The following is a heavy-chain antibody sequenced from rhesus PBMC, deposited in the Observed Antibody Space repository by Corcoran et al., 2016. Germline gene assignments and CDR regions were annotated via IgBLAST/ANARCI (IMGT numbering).Heavy chain of an antibody. V-gene: IGHV4-127*01. Sequence: QVQLKESGPGLVKPSETLSLTCTVSGDSIISGYAWRWIRQPPGKGLEWIGYIGGYYNPSLKSRVTISKDTSKNQFSLNLTSVTAADTAVYYCASGLNYGAPNFGLDSWGQGVVVTVSS. CDR3: ASGLNYGAPNFGLDS. CDR2: IGG. D-gene: IGHD1-26*01. J-gene: IGHJ6*01. CDR1: GDSIISGYA.